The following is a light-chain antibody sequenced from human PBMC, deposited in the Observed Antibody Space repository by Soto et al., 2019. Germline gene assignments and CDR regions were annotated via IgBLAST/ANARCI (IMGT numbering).Light chain of an antibody. V-gene: IGLV2-8*01. Sequence: QSALTQPPSASGSTGQSVTISCTGTSSDVGVYKYVSWYQQHPGKVPKLIIYEVSKRPSGVPDRFSGSKSGNTAYLTVSGLQADDDADYYCSSYAGIDNLLFGGGTQLTVL. CDR1: SSDVGVYKY. CDR3: SSYAGIDNLL. J-gene: IGLJ3*02. CDR2: EVS.